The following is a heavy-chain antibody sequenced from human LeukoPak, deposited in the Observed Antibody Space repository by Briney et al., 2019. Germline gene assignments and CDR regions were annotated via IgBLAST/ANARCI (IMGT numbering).Heavy chain of an antibody. J-gene: IGHJ5*01. D-gene: IGHD6-13*01. Sequence: GGSLRLSCAASGFTFSSYAMSWVRQAPGKGLEWVSSITGSGGTTYYADSVKGRFTISRDNSKNTLYLQMNSLRAEDTALYYCARESPVAATGRSWFDSWGQGTLVTVSS. CDR2: ITGSGGTT. V-gene: IGHV3-23*01. CDR1: GFTFSSYA. CDR3: ARESPVAATGRSWFDS.